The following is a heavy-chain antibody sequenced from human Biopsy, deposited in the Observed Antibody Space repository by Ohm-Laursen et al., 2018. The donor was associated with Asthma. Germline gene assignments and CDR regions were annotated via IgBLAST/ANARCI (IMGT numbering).Heavy chain of an antibody. D-gene: IGHD3-3*01. CDR1: GFTFRSYA. Sequence: SLRLSCAASGFTFRSYAMHWVRQAPGKGLEWVAVGGSYYDGGLKYYADSVNGRFTVSRDDSKNTLYLQMNSLRPDATAAYYCARDVMEWYLPAFDFWGQGTLVTVSS. J-gene: IGHJ4*02. CDR3: ARDVMEWYLPAFDF. CDR2: GGSYYDGGLK. V-gene: IGHV3-30-3*01.